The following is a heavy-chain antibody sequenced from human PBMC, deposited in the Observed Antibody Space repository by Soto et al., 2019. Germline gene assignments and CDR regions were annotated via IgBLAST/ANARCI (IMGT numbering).Heavy chain of an antibody. V-gene: IGHV3-33*01. D-gene: IGHD1-26*01. CDR2: IWYDGSNK. Sequence: GGSLRLSCAASGFTFSSYGMHWVRQAPGKGLEWVAVIWYDGSNKYYADSVKGRFTISRDNSKNTLYLQMNSLRAEDTAVYYCARDRYSGSYYFDYWGQGTLVTVSS. J-gene: IGHJ4*02. CDR3: ARDRYSGSYYFDY. CDR1: GFTFSSYG.